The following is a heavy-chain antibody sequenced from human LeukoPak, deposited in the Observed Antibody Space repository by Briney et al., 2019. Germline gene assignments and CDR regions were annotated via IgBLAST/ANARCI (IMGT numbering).Heavy chain of an antibody. CDR2: INSDGSGE. D-gene: IGHD6-19*01. V-gene: IGHV3-7*01. CDR1: GFTFSGYW. Sequence: GGSLRLSCAASGFTFSGYWMTSVRQAPGKGLEWVANINSDGSGEYYVDSLKGRFTISKDNAKSSLYLQMNSLRAEDTAVYYCARERAGSGFDYWGQGTLVTVSS. J-gene: IGHJ4*02. CDR3: ARERAGSGFDY.